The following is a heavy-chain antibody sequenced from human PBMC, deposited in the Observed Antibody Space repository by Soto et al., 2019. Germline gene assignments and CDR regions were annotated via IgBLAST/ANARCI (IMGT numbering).Heavy chain of an antibody. V-gene: IGHV5-10-1*01. Sequence: GQLLKVACKGCGYSLASYWMSGVRQMPGKGLEWMGRIDPSDSYTNYSPSFQGHVTISADKSISTAYLQWSSLKASDTAMYYCAGSIAVAGDYGMDVWGQGTTVTVSS. J-gene: IGHJ6*02. D-gene: IGHD6-19*01. CDR3: AGSIAVAGDYGMDV. CDR1: GYSLASYW. CDR2: IDPSDSYT.